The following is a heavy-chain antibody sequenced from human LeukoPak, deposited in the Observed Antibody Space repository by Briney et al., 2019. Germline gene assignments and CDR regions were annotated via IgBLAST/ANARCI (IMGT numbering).Heavy chain of an antibody. CDR2: ISGSGGST. D-gene: IGHD4-23*01. Sequence: GGSLRLSCAASRFTFSTYSMNWVRQAPGKGLEWVSAISGSGGSTYYADSVKGRFTISIDNSKNTLYLQMNSLRAEDTAVYYCAKGVTVYNWFDPWGQGTLVTVSS. CDR1: RFTFSTYS. J-gene: IGHJ5*02. V-gene: IGHV3-23*01. CDR3: AKGVTVYNWFDP.